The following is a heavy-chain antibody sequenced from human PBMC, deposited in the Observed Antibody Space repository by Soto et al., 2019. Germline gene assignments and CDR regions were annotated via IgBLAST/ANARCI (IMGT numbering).Heavy chain of an antibody. CDR3: ERQDCSNYGRGMDV. CDR1: GYRFCSHW. J-gene: IGHJ6*02. D-gene: IGHD2-2*01. V-gene: IGHV5-51*01. CDR2: IYPRDSDI. Sequence: PGESPKISFKTSGYRFCSHWIAWVRQMPGKGWEWMGSIYPRDSDIGYGPSVEGQVTISVDKSRSRAYLQGGSLKALVTASYYCERQDCSNYGRGMDVWGQGTTVTVSS.